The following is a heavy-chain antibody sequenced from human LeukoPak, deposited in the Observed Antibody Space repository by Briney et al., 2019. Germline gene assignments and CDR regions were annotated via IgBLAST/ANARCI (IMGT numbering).Heavy chain of an antibody. CDR1: GYSISSGYY. Sequence: NPSETLSLTCTVSGYSISSGYYWGWIRQPPGKGLEWIGSIYHSGSTYYNPSLKSRVTISVDTSKNQFSLKLSSVTAADTAVYYCARGRYCSSTSCYTHWFDPWGQGTLVTVSS. J-gene: IGHJ5*02. V-gene: IGHV4-38-2*02. D-gene: IGHD2-2*02. CDR3: ARGRYCSSTSCYTHWFDP. CDR2: IYHSGST.